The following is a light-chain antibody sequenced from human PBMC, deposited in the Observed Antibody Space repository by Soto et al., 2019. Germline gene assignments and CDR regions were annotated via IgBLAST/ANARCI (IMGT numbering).Light chain of an antibody. CDR1: SSDVGGYNY. V-gene: IGLV2-14*01. J-gene: IGLJ3*02. CDR3: ASYRSTGTVV. CDR2: EVS. Sequence: QSALTQPASVSGSPGQSITISCTGTSSDVGGYNYVSWYQQHPGKAPKLMIYEVSNRPSGVSNRFSGSKSGNTASLTISGLQADDEADYYCASYRSTGTVVFGGGTKVTVL.